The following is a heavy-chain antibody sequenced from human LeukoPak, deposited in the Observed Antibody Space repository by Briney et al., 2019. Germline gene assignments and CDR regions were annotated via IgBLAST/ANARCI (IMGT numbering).Heavy chain of an antibody. CDR1: GFTFSSYA. CDR3: TLLSVPAAMDY. V-gene: IGHV3-30-3*01. CDR2: ISYDGSNK. J-gene: IGHJ4*02. D-gene: IGHD2-2*01. Sequence: HPGRSLRLSCAAAGFTFSSYAMHWVRQAPGKGLEWVAVISYDGSNKYYADSVKGRFTISRDNSKNTLYLQMNSLRAEDTAVYYCTLLSVPAAMDYWGQGTLVTVSS.